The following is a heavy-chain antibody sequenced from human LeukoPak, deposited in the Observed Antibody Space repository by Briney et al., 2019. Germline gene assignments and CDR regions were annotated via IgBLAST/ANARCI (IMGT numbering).Heavy chain of an antibody. CDR2: INPNSGGT. V-gene: IGHV1-2*06. D-gene: IGHD3-22*01. CDR1: GYTFTGYY. CDR3: ARVSDYYDTSPLDY. Sequence: GASVRVSCKASGYTFTGYYMHWVRQAPGQGLEWMGRINPNSGGTNYAQKFQDRVTMTRDTSISTAYMELNRLRSDDTAIYYCARVSDYYDTSPLDYWGQGTLVTVSS. J-gene: IGHJ4*02.